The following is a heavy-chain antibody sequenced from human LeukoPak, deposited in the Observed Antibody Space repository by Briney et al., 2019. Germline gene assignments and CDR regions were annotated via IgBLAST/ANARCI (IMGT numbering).Heavy chain of an antibody. CDR3: AKSIYGYVFDY. CDR2: ISWNSGSI. CDR1: GFTFDDYA. V-gene: IGHV3-9*01. J-gene: IGHJ4*02. D-gene: IGHD5-12*01. Sequence: GRSLRLSCAASGFTFDDYAMHWVRQAPGKGLEWVSGISWNSGSIGYADSVKGRFTISRDNAKNSLYLQMNSLRAEDTALYYCAKSIYGYVFDYWGQGTLVTVSS.